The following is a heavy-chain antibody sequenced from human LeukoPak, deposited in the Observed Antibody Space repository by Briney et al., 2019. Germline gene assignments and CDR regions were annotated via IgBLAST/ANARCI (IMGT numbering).Heavy chain of an antibody. CDR3: ARKRVGYCSGGSCFHPFDP. CDR2: TNHSGST. Sequence: SGTLSLTCAVYGGSFSGYYWSWIRQPPGKGQEWIGETNHSGSTNYNPSLKSRVTISVDTSKNQFSLKLSSVTAADTAVYYCARKRVGYCSGGSCFHPFDPWGQGTLVTVSS. D-gene: IGHD2-15*01. CDR1: GGSFSGYY. V-gene: IGHV4-34*01. J-gene: IGHJ5*02.